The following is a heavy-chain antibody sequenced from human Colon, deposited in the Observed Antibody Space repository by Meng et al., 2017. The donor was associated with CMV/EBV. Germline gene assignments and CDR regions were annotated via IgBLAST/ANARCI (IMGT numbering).Heavy chain of an antibody. CDR3: ARVGPYSNSLKFYYGMDV. CDR2: ISDSGRIT. J-gene: IGHJ6*02. D-gene: IGHD4-11*01. CDR1: GFLFSSFA. Sequence: GGSLRLSCAGSGFLFSSFAMIWCRQAPGKGLEWVSYISDSGRITDYADSVKGRFTVSRDNAKKSLYLQMNSLRAEDTAVYYCARVGPYSNSLKFYYGMDVWGQGTTVTVSS. V-gene: IGHV3-48*03.